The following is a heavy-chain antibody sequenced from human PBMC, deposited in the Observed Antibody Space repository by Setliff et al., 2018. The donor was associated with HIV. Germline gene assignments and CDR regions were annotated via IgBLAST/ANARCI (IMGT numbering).Heavy chain of an antibody. D-gene: IGHD3-22*01. CDR2: IYYSGST. CDR1: GGSISSSNYY. J-gene: IGHJ4*02. Sequence: ASETLSLTCTVSGGSISSSNYYWGWIRQPPGKGLDWIGSIYYSGSTYYNPSLKSRVTISVDTSKNQFSLKLSSVTAADTAVYYCARHTLSYKHYYDSSGYYPILYFDYWGQGTLVTVSS. V-gene: IGHV4-39*01. CDR3: ARHTLSYKHYYDSSGYYPILYFDY.